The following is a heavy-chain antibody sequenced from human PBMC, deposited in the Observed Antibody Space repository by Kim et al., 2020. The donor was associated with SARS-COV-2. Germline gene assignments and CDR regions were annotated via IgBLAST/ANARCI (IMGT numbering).Heavy chain of an antibody. CDR3: ARSGTLSSGSGDY. CDR1: GFTVSSNY. D-gene: IGHD6-19*01. Sequence: GGSLRLSCAASGFTVSSNYMSWVRQAPGKGLEWVSVIYSGGSTYYADSVKGRFTISRDNSKNTLYLQMNSLRAEDTAVYYCARSGTLSSGSGDYWGQGTLVTVSS. CDR2: IYSGGST. J-gene: IGHJ4*02. V-gene: IGHV3-53*01.